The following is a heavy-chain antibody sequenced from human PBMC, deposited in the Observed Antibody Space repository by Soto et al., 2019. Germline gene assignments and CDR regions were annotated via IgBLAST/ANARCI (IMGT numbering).Heavy chain of an antibody. CDR2: IYYSGST. V-gene: IGHV4-59*01. CDR3: ARSVLRYFDWLLEPLDAFDI. Sequence: PSETLSLTCTVSGGSISSYYWSWIRQPPGKGLEWIGYIYYSGSTNYNPSLKSRVTISVDTSKNQFSLKLSSVTAADTAVYYCARSVLRYFDWLLEPLDAFDIWGQGTMVTVSS. J-gene: IGHJ3*02. CDR1: GGSISSYY. D-gene: IGHD3-9*01.